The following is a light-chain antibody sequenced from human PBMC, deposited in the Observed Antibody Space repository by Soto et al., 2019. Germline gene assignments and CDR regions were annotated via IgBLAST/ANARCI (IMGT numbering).Light chain of an antibody. CDR3: QQSYSTPWT. V-gene: IGKV1-39*01. J-gene: IGKJ1*01. CDR1: QSISTY. Sequence: DIQMTQSPSSLSASVGDRVTITCRASQSISTYLNWYQQKPGKAPKLLIYAASSLQSGVPSRFSGSGSGTNFTLTISSLQPEDFATYHCQQSYSTPWTFGQGTKVEIK. CDR2: AAS.